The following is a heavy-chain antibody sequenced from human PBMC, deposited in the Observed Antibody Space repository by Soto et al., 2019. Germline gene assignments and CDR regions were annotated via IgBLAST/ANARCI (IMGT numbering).Heavy chain of an antibody. J-gene: IGHJ6*02. Sequence: PGGSLRLSCAASGFTVSSNHMSWVRQAPGKGLEWVSVIYSGGSTYYADSVKGRFTISRDNSKNTLYLQMNSLRAEDTAVYYCARDQVLRYFDWLPETYYYYGMDVWGQGTTVTVSS. CDR3: ARDQVLRYFDWLPETYYYYGMDV. D-gene: IGHD3-9*01. CDR2: IYSGGST. CDR1: GFTVSSNH. V-gene: IGHV3-53*01.